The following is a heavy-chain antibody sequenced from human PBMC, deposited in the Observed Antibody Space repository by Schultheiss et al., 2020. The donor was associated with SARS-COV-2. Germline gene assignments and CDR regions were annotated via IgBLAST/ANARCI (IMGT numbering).Heavy chain of an antibody. V-gene: IGHV3-48*03. CDR2: ISSSGSTI. J-gene: IGHJ6*03. CDR1: GFTFSSYE. CDR3: ARDRVGLYDFWSGYYKYYYYYMDV. Sequence: GGSLRLSCAASGFTFSSYEMNWVRQAPGKGLEWVSYISSSGSTIYYADSVKGRFTISRDNAKNSLYLQMNSLRAEDTAVYYCARDRVGLYDFWSGYYKYYYYYMDVWGKGTTVTVSS. D-gene: IGHD3-3*01.